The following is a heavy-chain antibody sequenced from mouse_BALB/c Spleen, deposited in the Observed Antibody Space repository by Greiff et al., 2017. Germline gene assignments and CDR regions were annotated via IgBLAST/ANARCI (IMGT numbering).Heavy chain of an antibody. CDR3: ARTVFYYGNAMDY. V-gene: IGHV5-17*02. D-gene: IGHD2-1*01. CDR2: ISSGSSTI. Sequence: EVKLMESGGGLVQPGGSRKLSCAASGFTFSSFGMHWVRQAPEKGLEWVAYISSGSSTIYYADTVKGRFTISRDNPKNTLFLQMTSLRSEDTAMYYCARTVFYYGNAMDYWGQGTSVTVSS. CDR1: GFTFSSFG. J-gene: IGHJ4*01.